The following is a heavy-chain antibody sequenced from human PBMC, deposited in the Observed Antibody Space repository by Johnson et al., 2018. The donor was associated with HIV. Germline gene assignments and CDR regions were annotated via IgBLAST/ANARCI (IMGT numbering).Heavy chain of an antibody. CDR2: INSVGSST. V-gene: IGHV3-74*01. Sequence: VQLVESGGGLVQPGGSLRLSCAASGFTFSSYWMHWVRQAPGKGLVWVSRINSVGSSTSYADPVKGRFTIPRDNSKSTLYLLMNSLRPEDTAVYYCAKGLLGSLRAFDFRGQGTMVTVSA. CDR3: AKGLLGSLRAFDF. D-gene: IGHD3-10*01. J-gene: IGHJ3*01. CDR1: GFTFSSYW.